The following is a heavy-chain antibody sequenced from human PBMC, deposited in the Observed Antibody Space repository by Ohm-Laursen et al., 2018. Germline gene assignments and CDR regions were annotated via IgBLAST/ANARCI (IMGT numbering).Heavy chain of an antibody. CDR3: ARGYYDSSGYFTYFFYYYYGMDV. J-gene: IGHJ6*02. CDR1: GFTFTDYA. D-gene: IGHD3-22*01. CDR2: VGASGDAT. V-gene: IGHV3-23*01. Sequence: SLRLSCAAPGFTFTDYAMNWVRQAPGKGLEWVSVVGASGDATYYADSVKGRFTISRDNSKNTLYLQMNSLRAEDTAVYYCARGYYDSSGYFTYFFYYYYGMDVWGQGTTVTASS.